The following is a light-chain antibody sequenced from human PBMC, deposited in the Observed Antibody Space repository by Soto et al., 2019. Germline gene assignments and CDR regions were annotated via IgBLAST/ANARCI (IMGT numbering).Light chain of an antibody. V-gene: IGKV4-1*01. Sequence: DIVMTQSPDSLAVSLGEWTTINCKSSQSVLYSSDNRNYLAWYQQKPGQSPKLLIYWASTRESGVPDRFSGSGSGTDFTLTISYLQAEDVAVYYCQQYYSVPCTFGPGTKVDIK. CDR1: QSVLYSSDNRNY. CDR3: QQYYSVPCT. J-gene: IGKJ3*01. CDR2: WAS.